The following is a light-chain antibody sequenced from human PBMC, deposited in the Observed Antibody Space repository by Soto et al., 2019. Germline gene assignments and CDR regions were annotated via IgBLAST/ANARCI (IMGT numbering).Light chain of an antibody. J-gene: IGLJ2*01. V-gene: IGLV1-40*01. Sequence: QSVLTQPTSLSGAPGQRVTISCTGSSSDIGAGSEVHWYQQLPGTAPKLLIFGSTNRPSGVPDRFSGSKSATSASLAITGLQAEDEADYYCCSYAGSSVVFGGGTKLTVL. CDR1: SSDIGAGSE. CDR3: CSYAGSSVV. CDR2: GST.